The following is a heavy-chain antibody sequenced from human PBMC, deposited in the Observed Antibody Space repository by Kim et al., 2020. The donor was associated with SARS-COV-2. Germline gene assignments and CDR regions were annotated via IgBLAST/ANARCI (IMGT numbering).Heavy chain of an antibody. Sequence: GGSLRLSCAASGFTFDDSAMHWVRQAPGKGLEWVSGISWNSGSIGYADSVKGRFTISRDNAKNSLYLQMNSLRAEDTALYYCAKDMGYSSSWYNYWGQGTLVTVSS. CDR3: AKDMGYSSSWYNY. J-gene: IGHJ4*02. CDR2: ISWNSGSI. V-gene: IGHV3-9*01. D-gene: IGHD6-13*01. CDR1: GFTFDDSA.